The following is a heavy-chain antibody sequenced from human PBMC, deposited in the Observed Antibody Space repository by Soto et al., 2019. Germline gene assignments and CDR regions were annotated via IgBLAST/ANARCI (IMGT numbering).Heavy chain of an antibody. CDR3: ARVLAGSYGDYVPSPFYLDY. V-gene: IGHV3-30*03. CDR2: ISYDGSNK. CDR1: GFTFNIYG. D-gene: IGHD4-17*01. Sequence: QVQLVESGGGVVQPGRSLRLSCAASGFTFNIYGMHWIRQAPGKGLEWVAVISYDGSNKYYTGSVRGRFTISRDDSKNTLYLQMNSLGAEDTAVYYCARVLAGSYGDYVPSPFYLDYWGKGTLVTVSS. J-gene: IGHJ4*02.